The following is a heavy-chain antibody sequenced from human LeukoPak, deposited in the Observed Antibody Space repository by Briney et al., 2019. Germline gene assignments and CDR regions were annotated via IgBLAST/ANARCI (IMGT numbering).Heavy chain of an antibody. CDR1: GGSISSYY. CDR3: ARDSGTTGEVKFDP. Sequence: SESLSLTCTVSGGSISSYYWSWIRQPAGKGLEWIGRIYTSGSITYNPSLKSRVSMSVDTSKNQFSLKLSSVTAADTAVYYCARDSGTTGEVKFDPWGQGTLVTVSS. J-gene: IGHJ5*02. V-gene: IGHV4-4*07. CDR2: IYTSGSI. D-gene: IGHD3-10*01.